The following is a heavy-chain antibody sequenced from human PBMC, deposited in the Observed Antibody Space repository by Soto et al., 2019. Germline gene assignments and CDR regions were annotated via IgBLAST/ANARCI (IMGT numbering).Heavy chain of an antibody. V-gene: IGHV3-23*01. Sequence: GGSLRLSCAASGFTFNNYAMSWVRQAPGKGLEWVSAIRGSGRNTYYADSVKGRFTISRDNSKNTLYLQMNSLRAEDTAVYYCARDYYGSGSYFWFDPWGQGTLVTVSS. CDR1: GFTFNNYA. D-gene: IGHD3-10*01. CDR2: IRGSGRNT. CDR3: ARDYYGSGSYFWFDP. J-gene: IGHJ5*02.